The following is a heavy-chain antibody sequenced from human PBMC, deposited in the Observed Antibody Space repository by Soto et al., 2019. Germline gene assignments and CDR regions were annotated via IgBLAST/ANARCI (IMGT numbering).Heavy chain of an antibody. CDR1: GFTFSRYS. V-gene: IGHV3-30-3*01. CDR3: SRPTSFYYYHYAMDV. J-gene: IGHJ6*02. CDR2: ISYDGDDK. Sequence: QVQLVESGGGVVQPGGSLRLSCNSSGFTFSRYSIHWVRQAPGKGLERVALISYDGDDKHYADSVKGRFTISRDNSKNTLYLQMNSLRAEDTAVYFCSRPTSFYYYHYAMDVWGQGTTVTVSS.